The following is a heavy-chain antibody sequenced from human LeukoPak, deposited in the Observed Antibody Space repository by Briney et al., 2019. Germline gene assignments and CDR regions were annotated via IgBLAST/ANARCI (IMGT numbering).Heavy chain of an antibody. Sequence: GGSLRLSCAASGFTFSSYAMSWVRQAPGKGLEWVAAISGSGGSTYYADSVKGRFTISRDNSKNTLYLQMNSLRAEDTAVYYCARDRAVTMIAQGYYYGMDVWGQGTTVTVSS. D-gene: IGHD3-22*01. CDR1: GFTFSSYA. V-gene: IGHV3-23*01. J-gene: IGHJ6*02. CDR2: ISGSGGST. CDR3: ARDRAVTMIAQGYYYGMDV.